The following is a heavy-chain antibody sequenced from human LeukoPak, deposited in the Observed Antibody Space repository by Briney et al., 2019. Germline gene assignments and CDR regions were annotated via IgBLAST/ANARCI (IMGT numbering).Heavy chain of an antibody. D-gene: IGHD1-26*01. CDR2: IYGGGSV. CDR3: ARGGSYLSAFDI. Sequence: GGSLRLSCAASGFNFNTYWMSWVRQAPGKGLEWVSIIYGGGSVFYADSVKGRFTISRDNSKNTLYLQMNSLRGEDTAVYYCARGGSYLSAFDIWGQGTMVTVSS. CDR1: GFNFNTYW. V-gene: IGHV3-53*01. J-gene: IGHJ3*02.